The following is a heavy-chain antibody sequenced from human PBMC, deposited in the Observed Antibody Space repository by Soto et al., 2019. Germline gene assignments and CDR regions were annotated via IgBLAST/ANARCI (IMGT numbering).Heavy chain of an antibody. J-gene: IGHJ4*02. V-gene: IGHV3-23*01. Sequence: GGSLRLSCAASGFTFSSYAMSWVRQAPGKGLEWVSAISGGGSTYYADSVKGRFTISRDNSKNTLYLQMNSLRAEDTAVYYCAKVSPRSKTGPPVDYWGQGTLVTVS. CDR3: AKVSPRSKTGPPVDY. CDR2: ISGGGST. CDR1: GFTFSSYA.